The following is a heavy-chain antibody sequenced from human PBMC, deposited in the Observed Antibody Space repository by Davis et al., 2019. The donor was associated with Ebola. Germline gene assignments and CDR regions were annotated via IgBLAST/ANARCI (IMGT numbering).Heavy chain of an antibody. J-gene: IGHJ4*02. CDR1: GVSVSSDNYY. CDR2: VHYSGST. D-gene: IGHD3-3*01. CDR3: SRAPWSGRSVYYFDY. V-gene: IGHV4-61*01. Sequence: PSETLSLTCIVSGVSVSSDNYYWSWIRQPPGKGLEWVASVHYSGSTDYNPSLKSRVTISLDSPKNHFSLNLTSVSAADTAGEDCSRAPWSGRSVYYFDYGGQGKRVTVSS.